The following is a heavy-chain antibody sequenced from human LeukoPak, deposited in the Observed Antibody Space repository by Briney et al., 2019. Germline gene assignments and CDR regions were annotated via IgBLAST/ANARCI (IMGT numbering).Heavy chain of an antibody. CDR3: ARGPTFGGVIALYYYYYGMDV. CDR2: IYYSGST. D-gene: IGHD3-16*02. J-gene: IGHJ6*02. Sequence: SETLSLTCTVSGGSISSYYWSWIRQPPGKGLEWIGYIYYSGSTNYNPSLKSRVTISVDTSKNQFSLKLSSVTAADTAVYYCARGPTFGGVIALYYYYYGMDVWAKGPRSPSP. V-gene: IGHV4-59*01. CDR1: GGSISSYY.